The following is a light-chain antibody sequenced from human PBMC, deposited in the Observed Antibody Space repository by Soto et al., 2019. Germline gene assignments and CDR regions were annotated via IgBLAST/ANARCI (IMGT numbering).Light chain of an antibody. V-gene: IGKV3-20*01. CDR1: QSVSSSY. CDR2: GAS. Sequence: EIVLTQSPATLSLSPGERATLSCRSSQSVSSSYLAWYQQEPGQAPRLLIYGASSRATGIPDRFSGSGSGTDFTLTISRLEPEDFAVYYCQQYGSSPITFGKGTRLEIK. CDR3: QQYGSSPIT. J-gene: IGKJ5*01.